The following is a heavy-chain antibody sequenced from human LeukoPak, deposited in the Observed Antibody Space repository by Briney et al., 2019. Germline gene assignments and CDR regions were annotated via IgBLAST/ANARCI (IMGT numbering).Heavy chain of an antibody. Sequence: GGSLRLSCAASGFTFSSYAMHWVRQAPGKGLEWVAVISYDGSNKYYADSVKGRFTISRDNSKNTLYLQMNSLRAEDTAVYYCAGFLVVPAAHFDYWGQGTLVTVSS. CDR3: AGFLVVPAAHFDY. CDR1: GFTFSSYA. D-gene: IGHD2-2*01. V-gene: IGHV3-30-3*01. J-gene: IGHJ4*02. CDR2: ISYDGSNK.